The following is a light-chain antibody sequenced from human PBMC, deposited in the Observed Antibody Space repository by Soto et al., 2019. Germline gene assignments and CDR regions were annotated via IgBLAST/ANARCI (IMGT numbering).Light chain of an antibody. CDR2: DAS. CDR1: QSVSSC. Sequence: EIVLTQSPATLSLSPGERATLSSRASQSVSSCLAWYQQKPGQAPRLLIYDASNRATGIPARFSGSGSGTDFTLTISSLEPEDFAVYYCQQRSNWPPWTFGQGTKVEIK. CDR3: QQRSNWPPWT. V-gene: IGKV3-11*01. J-gene: IGKJ1*01.